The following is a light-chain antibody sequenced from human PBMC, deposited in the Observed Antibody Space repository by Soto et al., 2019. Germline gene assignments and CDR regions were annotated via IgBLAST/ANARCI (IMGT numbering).Light chain of an antibody. CDR3: SSYTSSSTLV. CDR2: EVN. J-gene: IGLJ1*01. Sequence: QSALTQPASVSGSPGQSITISCTGTGSDVGGYNYVSWYQQYPGKVPKLLIYEVNNRPSGVSSRFSGSKSGDTASLTISGLQPEDEADYYCSSYTSSSTLVFGTGTKVTVL. V-gene: IGLV2-14*01. CDR1: GSDVGGYNY.